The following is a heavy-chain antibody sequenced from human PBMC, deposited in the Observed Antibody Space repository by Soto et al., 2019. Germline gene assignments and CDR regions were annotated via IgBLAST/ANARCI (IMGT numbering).Heavy chain of an antibody. V-gene: IGHV4-4*07. J-gene: IGHJ4*02. D-gene: IGHD6-13*01. CDR3: GRGPLKFPQQPEAFGH. CDR2: IYTSGST. CDR1: GGSISSYY. Sequence: PSETLSLTCTVSGGSISSYYWSWIRQPAGKGLEWIGRIYTSGSTNYNPSLKSRVTMSVDTSKNQFSLKLSSVTAADTAVYYCGRGPLKFPQQPEAFGHWGQGTLVTVSS.